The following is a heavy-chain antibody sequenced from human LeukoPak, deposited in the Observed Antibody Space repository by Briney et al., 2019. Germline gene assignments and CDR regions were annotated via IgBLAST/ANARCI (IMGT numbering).Heavy chain of an antibody. Sequence: ASVKVSCKASGYTFSDYYIHWVRQAHGQGLEWMGWIDPKSGGTSFAQKFQGSVTVTRDTSIRTAYIELSRLKYDDTAVYYCARGSGFQYRGITTNYYMDVWGKGTTVTVSS. V-gene: IGHV1-2*02. CDR2: IDPKSGGT. CDR1: GYTFSDYY. J-gene: IGHJ6*03. D-gene: IGHD3-22*01. CDR3: ARGSGFQYRGITTNYYMDV.